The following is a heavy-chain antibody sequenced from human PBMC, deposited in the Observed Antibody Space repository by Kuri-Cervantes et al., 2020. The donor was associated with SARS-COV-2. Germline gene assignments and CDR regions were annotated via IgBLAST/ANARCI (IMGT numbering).Heavy chain of an antibody. CDR2: ISSSSSTI. D-gene: IGHD3-3*01. CDR3: ARDGGADADWFDP. V-gene: IGHV3-48*01. J-gene: IGHJ5*02. Sequence: LSLTCSASGFTFSSYRRNWVRQAPGKGREWVCYISSSSSTIYYSDSVKGRFTISSDSSKKTLFLQMSNLRAEDTAGYYCARDGGADADWFDPWGQGTLVTVSS. CDR1: GFTFSSYR.